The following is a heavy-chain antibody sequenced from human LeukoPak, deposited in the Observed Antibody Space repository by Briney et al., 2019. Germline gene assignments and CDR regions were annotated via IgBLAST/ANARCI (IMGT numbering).Heavy chain of an antibody. CDR2: IRGDGNEK. Sequence: GGSLRLSCAASGFSFSSYWMTWVRQAPGRGLECVANIRGDGNEKYYMDSMKGRLTISRDNAKNSLFLQMSGLRAEDTAVYYCMTELLGYRGQGTLVTVSS. V-gene: IGHV3-7*03. CDR1: GFSFSSYW. D-gene: IGHD1-14*01. J-gene: IGHJ4*02. CDR3: MTELLGY.